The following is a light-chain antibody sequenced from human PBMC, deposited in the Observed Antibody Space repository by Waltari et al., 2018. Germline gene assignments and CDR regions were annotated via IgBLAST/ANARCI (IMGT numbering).Light chain of an antibody. CDR1: NIGRKS. J-gene: IGLJ1*01. CDR3: QVWDSSSDHYV. V-gene: IGLV3-21*02. Sequence: SYVLTQPPPVSVAPGQTARITRGGNNIGRKSAHWYQQKPGQAPVLAVYDDSDRPSGIPERFSGSNSGNTATLTISRVEVGDEADYYCQVWDSSSDHYVFGSGTKVTVL. CDR2: DDS.